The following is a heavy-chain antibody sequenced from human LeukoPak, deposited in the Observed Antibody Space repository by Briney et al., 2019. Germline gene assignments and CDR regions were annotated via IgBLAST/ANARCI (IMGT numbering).Heavy chain of an antibody. CDR2: INSDGRRT. D-gene: IGHD5-24*01. Sequence: GGSLRLSCAASGFTFSSYWMHWVRQAPGKGLVWVSRINSDGRRTTYADSVKGRFTISRDNAKNTLYLQMNSLIAEDTSVYYCARGSRDGYNTRPDYWGQGTLVTVSS. J-gene: IGHJ4*02. CDR3: ARGSRDGYNTRPDY. CDR1: GFTFSSYW. V-gene: IGHV3-74*01.